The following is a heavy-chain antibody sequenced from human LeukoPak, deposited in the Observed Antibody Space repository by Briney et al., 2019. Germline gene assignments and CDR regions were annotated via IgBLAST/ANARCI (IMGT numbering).Heavy chain of an antibody. J-gene: IGHJ4*02. CDR3: ATITVFVGATTSDY. CDR2: FDPEDGET. Sequence: ASVKVSCKVSGYTLTELSMRWVRQAPGKGLEWMGGFDPEDGETIYAQKFQGRVTMTEDTSTDTAYMELSSLRSEDTAVYYCATITVFVGATTSDYWGQGTLVTVSS. CDR1: GYTLTELS. V-gene: IGHV1-24*01. D-gene: IGHD1-26*01.